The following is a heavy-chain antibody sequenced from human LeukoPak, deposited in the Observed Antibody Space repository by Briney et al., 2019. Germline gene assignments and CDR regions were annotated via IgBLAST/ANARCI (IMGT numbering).Heavy chain of an antibody. J-gene: IGHJ4*02. CDR3: ARALYYGDSVDY. D-gene: IGHD4-17*01. V-gene: IGHV3-21*01. CDR2: ISSSSSYI. Sequence: GGSLRLSCAASGFTFSSYSMNWVRQAPGKGLEWVSSISSSSSYIYYADSVKGRFTISRDNAKNTLYLQMNSLRAEDTAVYYCARALYYGDSVDYWGQGTLVTVSS. CDR1: GFTFSSYS.